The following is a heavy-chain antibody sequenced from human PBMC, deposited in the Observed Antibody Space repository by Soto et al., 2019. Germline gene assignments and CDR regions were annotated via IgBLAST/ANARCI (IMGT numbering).Heavy chain of an antibody. CDR2: ISWNSGSI. CDR1: GFTFDDYA. J-gene: IGHJ3*02. V-gene: IGHV3-9*01. D-gene: IGHD4-17*01. Sequence: EVQLVESGGGLVQPGRSLRLSCAASGFTFDDYAMHWVRQAPGKGLAWVSGISWNSGSIGYADSVKGRFTISRDNAKNSMYMQMNRRRAEETALYYCGKDTGWGHDYGDYFVGAEAFDIWVQGTMVTVSS. CDR3: GKDTGWGHDYGDYFVGAEAFDI.